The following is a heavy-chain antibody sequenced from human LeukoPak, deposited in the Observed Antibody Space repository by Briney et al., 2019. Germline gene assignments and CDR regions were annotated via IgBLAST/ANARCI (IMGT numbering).Heavy chain of an antibody. CDR1: GFTFSSYA. CDR3: ASTTLAGSRDV. Sequence: PGGSLRLSCAASGFTFSSYAMSRVRQAPGKGLEWVSAISGSGGSTYYADSVKGRFTISRDNAKNSLYLQMNSLRAEDTAVYYCASTTLAGSRDVWGQGTTVTVSS. D-gene: IGHD3-3*02. V-gene: IGHV3-23*01. J-gene: IGHJ6*02. CDR2: ISGSGGST.